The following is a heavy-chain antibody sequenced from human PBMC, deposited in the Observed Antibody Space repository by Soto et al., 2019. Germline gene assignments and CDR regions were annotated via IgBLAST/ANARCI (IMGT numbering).Heavy chain of an antibody. CDR2: INSDGSST. D-gene: IGHD2-2*02. V-gene: IGHV3-74*01. J-gene: IGHJ6*02. CDR3: AREEGCSSTSCYTDYYYGMDV. Sequence: GGSLRLSCAASGFTFNTYAMSWVRQAPGKGLVWVSRINSDGSSTSYADSVKGRFTISRDNAKNTLYLQMNSLRAEDTAVYYCAREEGCSSTSCYTDYYYGMDVWGQGTTVTVSS. CDR1: GFTFNTYA.